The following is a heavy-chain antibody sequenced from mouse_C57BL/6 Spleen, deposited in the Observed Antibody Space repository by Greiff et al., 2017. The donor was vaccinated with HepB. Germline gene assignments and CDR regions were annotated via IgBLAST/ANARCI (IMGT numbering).Heavy chain of an antibody. V-gene: IGHV1-64*01. D-gene: IGHD2-3*01. CDR1: GYTFTSYW. CDR3: ARSPDGYYDY. J-gene: IGHJ2*01. Sequence: VQLQQPGAELVKPGASVKLSCKASGYTFTSYWMHWVKQRPGQGLEWIGMIHPNSGSTNYNEKFKSKAKLTVDKSSSTAYMQLSSLTSEDSAVYYCARSPDGYYDYWGQGTTLTVSS. CDR2: IHPNSGST.